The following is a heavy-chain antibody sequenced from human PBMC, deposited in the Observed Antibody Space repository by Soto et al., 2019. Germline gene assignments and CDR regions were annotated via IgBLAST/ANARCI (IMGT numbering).Heavy chain of an antibody. CDR1: GGSISSIDYF. D-gene: IGHD2-2*03. CDR3: ARVMDAMQNWLDP. Sequence: KPSETLSLTCSVSGGSISSIDYFWSWIRQPPGKGLEWIGFIYHTGTTYYNPSLRSRVTISIDTSKSQCSMKLNSVTAANTAVYYCARVMDAMQNWLDPWGQGTLVTVSS. J-gene: IGHJ5*02. V-gene: IGHV4-30-4*01. CDR2: IYHTGTT.